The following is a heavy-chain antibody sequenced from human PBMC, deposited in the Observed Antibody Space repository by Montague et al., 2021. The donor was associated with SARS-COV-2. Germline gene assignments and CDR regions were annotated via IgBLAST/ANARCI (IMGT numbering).Heavy chain of an antibody. CDR2: PSYDGRT. CDR3: ARRVHPAFGSGAIDY. CDR1: LHSVCRSTQS. J-gene: IGHJ4*02. Sequence: SETLSLTCTVALHSVCRSTQSQIWIAHLSTPVPLWIRIPSYDGRTYYNPSFKSRVTISVDTSKTQFSLKLSSVTAADTAVYSCARRVHPAFGSGAIDYWGQGTLVTVSS. D-gene: IGHD6-19*01. V-gene: IGHV4-39*01.